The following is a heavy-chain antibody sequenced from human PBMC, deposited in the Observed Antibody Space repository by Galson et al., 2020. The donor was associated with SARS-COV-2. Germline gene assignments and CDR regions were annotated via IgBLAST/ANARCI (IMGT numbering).Heavy chain of an antibody. V-gene: IGHV3-53*01. CDR1: GFTVSSNY. CDR3: ARSYGDYYFDY. D-gene: IGHD4-17*01. Sequence: GESLKISCAAFGFTVSSNYMSWVCQAPGKGLEWVSVIYSGGSTYYADSVKGRFTISRDNSKNTLYLQMNSLRAEDTAVYYCARSYGDYYFDYWGQGTLVTVSS. J-gene: IGHJ4*02. CDR2: IYSGGST.